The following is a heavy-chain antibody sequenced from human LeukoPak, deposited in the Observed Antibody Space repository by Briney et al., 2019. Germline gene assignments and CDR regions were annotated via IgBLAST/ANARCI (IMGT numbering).Heavy chain of an antibody. CDR2: IIPIFGTA. CDR3: ARFISLGG. CDR1: GYTFSSCA. J-gene: IGHJ4*02. V-gene: IGHV1-69*05. D-gene: IGHD3-10*01. Sequence: SVKVSCKASGYTFSSCAISWVRQAPGQGLEWMGGIIPIFGTAIYAQRFQGRVTITTDESTSTAYMELSSLRSEDPAVYYCARFISLGGWGQGAPVTVSS.